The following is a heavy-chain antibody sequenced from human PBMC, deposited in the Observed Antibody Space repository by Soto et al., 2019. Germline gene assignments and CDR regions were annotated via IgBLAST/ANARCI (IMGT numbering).Heavy chain of an antibody. D-gene: IGHD1-26*01. Sequence: PSETLSLTCAVYGGSFSGDYWSWIREPPVKGLEWIGEINHSGGTNYNPSLKSRVTISVDTSKNQFSLKLSSVTAADTAVFYCARLRWEQPWVFDYWGQGTLVTVS. J-gene: IGHJ4*02. CDR2: INHSGGT. CDR3: ARLRWEQPWVFDY. V-gene: IGHV4-34*01. CDR1: GGSFSGDY.